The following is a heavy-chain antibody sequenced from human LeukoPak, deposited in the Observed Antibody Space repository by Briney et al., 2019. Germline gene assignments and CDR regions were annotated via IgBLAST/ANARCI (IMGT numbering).Heavy chain of an antibody. J-gene: IGHJ6*03. V-gene: IGHV1-18*01. Sequence: ASVKASCKASGYTFTSYGISWVRQAPGQGLEWMGWISAYNGNTNYAQKLQGRVTMTTDTSTSTAYMELRSLRSDDTAVYYCASSGYSYGLHYYYMDVWGKGTTVTVSS. CDR1: GYTFTSYG. CDR3: ASSGYSYGLHYYYMDV. D-gene: IGHD5-18*01. CDR2: ISAYNGNT.